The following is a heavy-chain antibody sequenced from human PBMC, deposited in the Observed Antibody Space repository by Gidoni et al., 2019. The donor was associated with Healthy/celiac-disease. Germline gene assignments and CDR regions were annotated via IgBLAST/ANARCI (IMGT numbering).Heavy chain of an antibody. J-gene: IGHJ5*02. D-gene: IGHD6-13*01. V-gene: IGHV1-46*01. CDR2: INPSSGST. Sequence: QVQLVQSGAEVKKPGASVKVSCEASGSRFTSYYMHWVRQGAGQGLEWMGIINPSSGSTSYAQQFQGRVTMTRDTSTSTVYMELSSLRTEDTAVYYCARGKAAAGKGGFDPWGQGTLVTVSS. CDR3: ARGKAAAGKGGFDP. CDR1: GSRFTSYY.